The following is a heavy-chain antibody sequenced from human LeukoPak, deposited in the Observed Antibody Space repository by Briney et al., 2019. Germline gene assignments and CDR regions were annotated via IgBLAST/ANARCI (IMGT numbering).Heavy chain of an antibody. J-gene: IGHJ4*02. CDR3: AKAPSSGYYFFDY. Sequence: PGRSLRLSCAASGFTFSSYAMSWVRRAPGKGLEWVSAISGSGGSTYYADSVKGRFTISRDNSKNTLYLQMNSLRAEDTAVYYCAKAPSSGYYFFDYWGQGTLVTVSS. CDR1: GFTFSSYA. V-gene: IGHV3-23*01. CDR2: ISGSGGST. D-gene: IGHD3-22*01.